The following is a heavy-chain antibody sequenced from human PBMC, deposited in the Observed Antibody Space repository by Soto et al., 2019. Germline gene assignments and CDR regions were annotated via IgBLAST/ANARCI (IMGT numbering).Heavy chain of an antibody. J-gene: IGHJ4*02. D-gene: IGHD5-12*01. Sequence: QVQLVASGGGVVQPGRSLRLSCAASGFTFSSYAMHWVRQAPGKGLEWVAVISYDGSNKYYADSVKGRFTISRDNSKNTLYLQMNSLRAEDTAVYYCARGSGDGYNSRVYYWGQGTLVTVSS. V-gene: IGHV3-30-3*01. CDR2: ISYDGSNK. CDR1: GFTFSSYA. CDR3: ARGSGDGYNSRVYY.